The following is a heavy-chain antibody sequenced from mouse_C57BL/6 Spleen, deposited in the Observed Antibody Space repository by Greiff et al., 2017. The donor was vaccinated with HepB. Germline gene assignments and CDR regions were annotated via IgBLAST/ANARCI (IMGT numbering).Heavy chain of an antibody. Sequence: EVQLVESGGGLVKPGGSLKVSCAASGFTFRDYGMHWVRQAPEKGLEWVAYISSGSSTIYYADTVKGRFTISRDNAKNTLFLQMTSLRSEDTAMYYCARRVGNSWFAYWGQGTLVTVSA. CDR2: ISSGSSTI. CDR3: ARRVGNSWFAY. V-gene: IGHV5-17*01. D-gene: IGHD2-1*01. CDR1: GFTFRDYG. J-gene: IGHJ3*01.